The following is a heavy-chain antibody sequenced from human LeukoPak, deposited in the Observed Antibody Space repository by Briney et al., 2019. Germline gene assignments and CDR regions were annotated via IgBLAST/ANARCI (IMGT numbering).Heavy chain of an antibody. V-gene: IGHV1-18*01. Sequence: ASVKVSCKASGYTFTSYGISWVRQAPGQGLEWMGWISAYNGNTNYAQKLQGRVTMTTDTSTSTAYMELRSLRSDDTAVYYRARELLSYDSQGYWGQGTLVTVSS. D-gene: IGHD5-12*01. CDR2: ISAYNGNT. CDR1: GYTFTSYG. CDR3: ARELLSYDSQGY. J-gene: IGHJ4*02.